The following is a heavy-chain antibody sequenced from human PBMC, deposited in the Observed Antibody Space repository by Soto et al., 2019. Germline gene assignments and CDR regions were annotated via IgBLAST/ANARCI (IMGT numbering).Heavy chain of an antibody. CDR1: GGTFSSYA. CDR2: IIPIFGTA. CDR3: ASTQALLWFGELSFDY. D-gene: IGHD3-10*01. V-gene: IGHV1-69*13. Sequence: SVKVSCKASGGTFSSYAISWVRQAPGQGLEWMGGIIPIFGTANYAQKFQGRVTITADESTSTAYMELSSLRSEDTAVYYCASTQALLWFGELSFDYWGQGTRVTVSS. J-gene: IGHJ4*02.